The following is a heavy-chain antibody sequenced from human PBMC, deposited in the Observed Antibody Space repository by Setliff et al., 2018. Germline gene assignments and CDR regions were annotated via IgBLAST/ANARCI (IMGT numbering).Heavy chain of an antibody. CDR2: IYHSGST. V-gene: IGHV4-59*08. CDR3: ASQGLTIPGDLFDY. D-gene: IGHD2-2*02. CDR1: GGSIDSHY. Sequence: PSETLSLTCSVSGGSIDSHYWSRIRQPPGKGLEWIGSIYHSGSTYYNPSLKSRVTISVDTSKNQFSLKLSSVTAADTAVYYCASQGLTIPGDLFDYWGQGTLVTVSS. J-gene: IGHJ4*02.